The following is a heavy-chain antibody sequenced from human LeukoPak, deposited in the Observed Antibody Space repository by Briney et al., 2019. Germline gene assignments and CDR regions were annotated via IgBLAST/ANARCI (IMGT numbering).Heavy chain of an antibody. J-gene: IGHJ4*02. CDR1: GFTFGDYA. Sequence: GGSLRLSCTASGFTFGDYAMSWVRQAPGKGLEWVANIKQDGSEKYYVDSVKGRFTISRDNAKNSLYLQMNSLRAEDTAVYYCARDNYYFDYWGQGTLVTVSS. CDR2: IKQDGSEK. V-gene: IGHV3-7*01. CDR3: ARDNYYFDY. D-gene: IGHD1-20*01.